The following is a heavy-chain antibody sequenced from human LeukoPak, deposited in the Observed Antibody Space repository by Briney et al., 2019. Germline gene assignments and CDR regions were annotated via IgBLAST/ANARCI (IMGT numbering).Heavy chain of an antibody. CDR1: GGSISSSSYY. CDR2: IYYSGST. V-gene: IGHV4-39*01. CDR3: ARWEAWFGELLYFDY. Sequence: PSETLSLTCTVSGGSISSSSYYWGWIRQPPGKGLEWIGSIYYSGSTYYNPSLKSRVTISVDTSKNQFSLKLGSVTAADTAVYYCARWEAWFGELLYFDYWGQGTLVTVSS. J-gene: IGHJ4*02. D-gene: IGHD3-10*01.